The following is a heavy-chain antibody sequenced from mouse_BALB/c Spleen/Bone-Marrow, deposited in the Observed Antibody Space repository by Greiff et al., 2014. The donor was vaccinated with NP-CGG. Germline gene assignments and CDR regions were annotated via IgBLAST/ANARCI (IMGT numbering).Heavy chain of an antibody. J-gene: IGHJ2*01. Sequence: EVQLQQSGPDLVKPSQSLSLTCTVTGYSITSGYSWHWIRRFPGNKLEWMGYIHYSGSTNYNPSLKSRISITRDTSKNQFFLQLNSVTTEDTATYYCARIYYGSSYDYWGQGTTLTVSS. CDR1: GYSITSGYS. D-gene: IGHD1-1*01. CDR2: IHYSGST. CDR3: ARIYYGSSYDY. V-gene: IGHV3-1*02.